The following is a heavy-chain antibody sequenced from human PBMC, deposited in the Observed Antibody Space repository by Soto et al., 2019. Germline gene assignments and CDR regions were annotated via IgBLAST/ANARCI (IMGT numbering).Heavy chain of an antibody. V-gene: IGHV3-23*01. CDR1: GFTFSSYA. CDR3: AKCPTAYGMDV. J-gene: IGHJ6*02. CDR2: ISSSHST. Sequence: SLRLSCAASGFTFSSYAMSWVRQAPGKGLEWVSTISSSHSTYYADSVQGRFTISIDNSKNTLYLQMNSLRAEDTAVYYCAKCPTAYGMDVWGQGTTVTVSS.